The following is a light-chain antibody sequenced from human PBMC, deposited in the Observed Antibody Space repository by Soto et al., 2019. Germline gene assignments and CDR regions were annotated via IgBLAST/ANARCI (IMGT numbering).Light chain of an antibody. CDR2: GVS. CDR1: QSVSRNY. J-gene: IGKJ2*01. V-gene: IGKV3-20*01. CDR3: QHYGSSPPLYT. Sequence: EIVLTQSPGTLSLSPGERATLSCRASQSVSRNYLAWYQQKPGQSPRLLIYGVSSRATGVPDRFSGSGSGTDFTLTITRLEPEDFAVYYCQHYGSSPPLYTFGQGTKLEIK.